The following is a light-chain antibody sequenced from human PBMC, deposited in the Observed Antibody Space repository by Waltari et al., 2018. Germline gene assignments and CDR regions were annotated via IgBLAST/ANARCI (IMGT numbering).Light chain of an antibody. J-gene: IGLJ2*01. CDR1: DIGSKR. CDR3: QVWDSYSDHMV. CDR2: YNS. Sequence: SYVLTQPPSLSVAPGRTATISCVGNDIGSKRVHWYQQKPGQAPVLVIYYNSDWPSGIPDRFSGSNSGNTATLTIIRVEAGDEADYFCQVWDSYSDHMVFGGGTQLTVL. V-gene: IGLV3-21*04.